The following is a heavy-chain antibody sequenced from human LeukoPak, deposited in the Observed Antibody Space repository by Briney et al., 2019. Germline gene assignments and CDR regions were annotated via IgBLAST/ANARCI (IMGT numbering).Heavy chain of an antibody. CDR3: ARIKVLLWFGVDNYYGMDV. D-gene: IGHD3-10*01. J-gene: IGHJ6*02. CDR2: ISGSGATT. V-gene: IGHV3-23*01. CDR1: GFTFSNYA. Sequence: PGGSLRPSCAASGFTFSNYAMSWVRQAPGKGLEWVSAISGSGATTYYADSVKGRFTISRDNTKNSLYLQMNSLRAEDTAVYYCARIKVLLWFGVDNYYGMDVWGQGTTVTVSS.